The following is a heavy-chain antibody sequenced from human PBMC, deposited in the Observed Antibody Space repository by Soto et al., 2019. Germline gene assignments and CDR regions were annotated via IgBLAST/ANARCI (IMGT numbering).Heavy chain of an antibody. CDR2: IYYSGST. J-gene: IGHJ6*02. V-gene: IGHV4-59*08. CDR1: GGSISSYY. D-gene: IGHD3-9*01. CDR3: ARHKLRYFDWSPTYYYYGMDV. Sequence: SETLSLTCTVSGGSISSYYWSWIRQPQGKGLEWIGYIYYSGSTNYNPSLKSRVTISVDTSKNQFSLKLSSVTAADTAVYYCARHKLRYFDWSPTYYYYGMDVWGQGTTVTVSS.